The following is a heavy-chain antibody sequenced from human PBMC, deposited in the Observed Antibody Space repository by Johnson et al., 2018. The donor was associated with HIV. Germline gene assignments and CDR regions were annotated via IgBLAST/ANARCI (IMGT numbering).Heavy chain of an antibody. Sequence: QVQLVESGGGVVQPGRSLRLSCAASGFTFSDYYISWVRQAPEKGLEWISYISSSGGTIFYADSVKGRFTISRDNSKNTLYLQMSSLITEDTAVYYCARGSLSGSPDIWGQGTMVTVSS. CDR1: GFTFSDYY. J-gene: IGHJ3*02. CDR2: ISSSGGTI. D-gene: IGHD1-26*01. CDR3: ARGSLSGSPDI. V-gene: IGHV3-11*04.